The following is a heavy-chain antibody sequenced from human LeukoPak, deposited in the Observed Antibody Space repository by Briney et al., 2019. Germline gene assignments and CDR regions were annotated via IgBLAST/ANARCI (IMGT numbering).Heavy chain of an antibody. J-gene: IGHJ4*02. CDR2: IYYSGST. CDR1: GGSISTGDYY. D-gene: IGHD3-22*01. Sequence: SSETLSLTCTVSGGSISTGDYYWSWIRQPPGKGLEYIGYIYYSGSTYYNPSLKSRITISVDTSKNQFSLKLSSVPAADTAVYYCAVGHYYHGSGYLFDSWGQGTLVTVSS. V-gene: IGHV4-30-4*01. CDR3: AVGHYYHGSGYLFDS.